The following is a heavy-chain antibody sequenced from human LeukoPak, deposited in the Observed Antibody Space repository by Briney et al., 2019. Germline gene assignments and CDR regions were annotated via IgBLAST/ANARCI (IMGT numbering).Heavy chain of an antibody. J-gene: IGHJ3*02. CDR2: IGTDGSYI. CDR3: ARKMKTGDRVGTFDI. Sequence: GGSLRLSCAASGFTFSTYSMNWVRQAPMKGLEWVSSIGTDGSYIYYADSVQGRFTISRDNAKNSLYLQMNSLTAEDTAVYYCARKMKTGDRVGTFDILGQGTMVTVSS. V-gene: IGHV3-21*01. CDR1: GFTFSTYS. D-gene: IGHD1-1*01.